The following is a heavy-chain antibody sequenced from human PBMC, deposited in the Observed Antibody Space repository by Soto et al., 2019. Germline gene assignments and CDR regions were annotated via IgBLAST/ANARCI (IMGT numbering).Heavy chain of an antibody. CDR1: GYGFTTYG. CDR2: ISAHNGNT. Sequence: QVHLVQSGAEVKKPGASVKVSCKGSGYGFTTYGITWVRQAPGQGLEWMSWISAHNGNTDYAQNLQGRVTVTRDTSTSTAYMALRSLRSDDTAVSYCARGRYGDYWGQGALVTVSS. V-gene: IGHV1-18*01. J-gene: IGHJ4*02. CDR3: ARGRYGDY. D-gene: IGHD1-1*01.